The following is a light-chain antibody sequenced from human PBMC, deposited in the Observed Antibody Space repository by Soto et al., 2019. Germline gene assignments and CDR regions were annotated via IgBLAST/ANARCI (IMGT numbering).Light chain of an antibody. Sequence: EIVMTQSPATLSVSPGERATLSCRASQSVSNNVAWYQQKPGQAPRPLIYHAATRATGIPARFSGSGSGTEVTLTISSLQSEDFAVYYCQQYNEWPLTFGGGTKVEI. V-gene: IGKV3-15*01. CDR2: HAA. J-gene: IGKJ4*01. CDR3: QQYNEWPLT. CDR1: QSVSNN.